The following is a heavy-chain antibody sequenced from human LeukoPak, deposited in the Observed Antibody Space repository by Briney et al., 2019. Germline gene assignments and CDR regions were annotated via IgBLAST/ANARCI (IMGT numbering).Heavy chain of an antibody. D-gene: IGHD1-26*01. V-gene: IGHV3-30*02. Sequence: GGSLRLSCAASGFTFSSYGMHWVRQAPGKGLEWVAFIRYDGSNKYYADSVKGRFTISRDNSKNTLYLQMNSLRAEDTAVYYCAKGRPRELKYYFDYWGQGTLVTVSS. CDR1: GFTFSSYG. J-gene: IGHJ4*02. CDR3: AKGRPRELKYYFDY. CDR2: IRYDGSNK.